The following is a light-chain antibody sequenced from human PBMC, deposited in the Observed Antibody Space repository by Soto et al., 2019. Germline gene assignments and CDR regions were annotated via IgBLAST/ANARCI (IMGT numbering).Light chain of an antibody. CDR2: NAS. Sequence: EIVMTQSPATLSVSPGERGTLSFRASQSVSSFLAWYQQKPGQAPRLLIYNASNRATGIPARFSGSGSGTDFTLTISSLQPEDVATYYCQKYNSALTFGQGTRLEIK. V-gene: IGKV3D-15*01. J-gene: IGKJ5*01. CDR1: QSVSSF. CDR3: QKYNSALT.